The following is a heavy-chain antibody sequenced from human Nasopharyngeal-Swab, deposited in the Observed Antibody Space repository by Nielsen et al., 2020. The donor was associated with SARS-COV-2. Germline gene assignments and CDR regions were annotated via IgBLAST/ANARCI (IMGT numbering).Heavy chain of an antibody. CDR2: IWYDGTDN. Sequence: GESLKISCAASGFTFSTYGMHWVRQAPGKGLEWVAIIWYDGTDNYYADSVKGRFTISRDNSKNTLYLQMNSLRAEDTAVYYCARGEGVQASAYYDSSGYFPFDYWGQGTLVTSPQ. J-gene: IGHJ4*02. CDR3: ARGEGVQASAYYDSSGYFPFDY. CDR1: GFTFSTYG. D-gene: IGHD3-22*01. V-gene: IGHV3-33*01.